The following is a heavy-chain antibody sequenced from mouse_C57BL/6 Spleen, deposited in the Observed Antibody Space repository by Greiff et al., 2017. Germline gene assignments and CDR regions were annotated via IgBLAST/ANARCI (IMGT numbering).Heavy chain of an antibody. J-gene: IGHJ2*01. CDR3: ASEGIYYGNYVDY. V-gene: IGHV1-54*01. CDR1: GYAFTNYL. D-gene: IGHD2-1*01. Sequence: QVQLKQSGAELVRPGTSVKVSCKASGYAFTNYLIEWVKQRPGQGLEWIGVINPGSGGTNYNEKFKGKATLTADKSSSTAYMQLSSLTSEDSAVYFCASEGIYYGNYVDYWGQGTTLTVSS. CDR2: INPGSGGT.